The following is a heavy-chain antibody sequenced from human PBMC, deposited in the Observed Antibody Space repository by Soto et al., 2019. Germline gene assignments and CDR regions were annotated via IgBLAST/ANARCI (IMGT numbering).Heavy chain of an antibody. CDR1: GSSISGGVHS. CDR2: IFDSGST. V-gene: IGHV4-30-4*01. CDR3: ARETMPLTNDWYFDL. D-gene: IGHD2-8*01. Sequence: NPSETLSLTCTVSGSSISGGVHSWSWIRQPPGKGLEWIGHIFDSGSTYYNPSLKSRLTISVDTSKNQFSLRLSSVTAADTAVYYCARETMPLTNDWYFDLWGRGTLVTVSS. J-gene: IGHJ2*01.